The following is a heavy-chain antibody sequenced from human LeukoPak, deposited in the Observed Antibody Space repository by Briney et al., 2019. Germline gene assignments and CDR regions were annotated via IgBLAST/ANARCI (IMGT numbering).Heavy chain of an antibody. D-gene: IGHD6-13*01. V-gene: IGHV3-15*01. CDR1: GFTFSNAW. J-gene: IGHJ1*01. CDR2: IKSKTGGGTT. Sequence: GGSLRLSCAASGFTFSNAWMSWVRQAPGKGLEWVGRIKSKTGGGTTEYAAPVKGRFTISRDDSKNTLYLQMNSLKTEDTAVYYCTTDPSSSWYGEYFQHWGQGTLVTVSS. CDR3: TTDPSSSWYGEYFQH.